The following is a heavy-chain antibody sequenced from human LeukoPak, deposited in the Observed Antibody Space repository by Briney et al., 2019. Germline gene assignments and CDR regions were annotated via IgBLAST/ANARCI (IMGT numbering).Heavy chain of an antibody. CDR1: GYTFTGYY. D-gene: IGHD3-22*01. J-gene: IGHJ4*02. CDR3: ARVASSGYYPLFY. Sequence: ASVKVSCEASGYTFTGYYMHWVRQSPGQGLEWMGWINPNSGGTNYAQKFQGWVTMTRDTSISTAYMELSRLRSDDTAVYYCARVASSGYYPLFYWGQGTLVTVSS. V-gene: IGHV1-2*04. CDR2: INPNSGGT.